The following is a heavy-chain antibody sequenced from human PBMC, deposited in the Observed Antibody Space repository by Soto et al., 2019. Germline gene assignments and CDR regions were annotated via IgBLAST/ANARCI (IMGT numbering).Heavy chain of an antibody. CDR2: IYTSGST. CDR1: RGSISSYY. J-gene: IGHJ3*01. V-gene: IGHV4-4*07. Sequence: QVQLQESGPGLVRPSETLSLTCTVSRGSISSYYWSWIRQPAGQGLEWIGRIYTSGSTNYNPSLGRRVPRPVDTSKNQFFLRRSSVPAADTAVYYGAREGMATVLVAFDFGGQGTMLTASS. CDR3: AREGMATVLVAFDF. D-gene: IGHD4-4*01.